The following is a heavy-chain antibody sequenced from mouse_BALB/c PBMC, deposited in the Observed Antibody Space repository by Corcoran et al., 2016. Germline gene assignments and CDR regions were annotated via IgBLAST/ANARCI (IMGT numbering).Heavy chain of an antibody. V-gene: IGHV9-3-1*01. J-gene: IGHJ4*01. Sequence: QIQLVQSGPELKKPGETVKISCKASGYPFTNYGMNWVKQVPGKGLKWMGWINTYTGEPTYADDFKGRFAFSLETSASTAYLQINNLKNEDTATYFGARAPLHYYAKDYWGQGTSVTVSS. CDR3: ARAPLHYYAKDY. CDR1: GYPFTNYG. CDR2: INTYTGEP. D-gene: IGHD6-1*01.